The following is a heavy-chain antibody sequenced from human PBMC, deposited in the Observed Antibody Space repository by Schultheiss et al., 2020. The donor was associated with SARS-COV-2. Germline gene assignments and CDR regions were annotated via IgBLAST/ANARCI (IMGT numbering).Heavy chain of an antibody. CDR1: GYTFTSYA. J-gene: IGHJ4*02. CDR2: INPNSGNT. Sequence: ASVKVSCKASGYTFTSYAMHWVRQAPGQRLEWMGWINPNSGNTGYAQKFQGRVTMTRNTSISTAYMELSSLRSEDTAVYYCARVRPGGLVPVYWGQGTLVTVSS. CDR3: ARVRPGGLVPVY. V-gene: IGHV1-8*02. D-gene: IGHD6-6*01.